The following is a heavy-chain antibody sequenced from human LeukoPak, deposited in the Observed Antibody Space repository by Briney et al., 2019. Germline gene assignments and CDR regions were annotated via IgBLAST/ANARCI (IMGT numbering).Heavy chain of an antibody. Sequence: GGTLRLSCAASGFTFSSHGMNWVRQAPGKGLEWVSSISSSSSYIYYADSVKGRFTISRDNAKNSLYLQMNSLRAEDTAVYYCARGTGVPAANFDYWGQGTLVTVSS. V-gene: IGHV3-21*01. CDR1: GFTFSSHG. CDR2: ISSSSSYI. D-gene: IGHD2-2*01. J-gene: IGHJ4*02. CDR3: ARGTGVPAANFDY.